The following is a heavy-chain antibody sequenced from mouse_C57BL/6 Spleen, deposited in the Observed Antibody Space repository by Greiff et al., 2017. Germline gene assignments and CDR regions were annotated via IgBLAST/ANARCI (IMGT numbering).Heavy chain of an antibody. J-gene: IGHJ3*01. CDR2: ISYDGSN. D-gene: IGHD1-1*02. V-gene: IGHV3-6*01. CDR3: ARADYSWFAY. CDR1: GYSITSGYY. Sequence: EVKLQESGPGLVKPSQSLSLTCSVTGYSITSGYYWNWIRQFPGNKLEWMGYISYDGSNNYNPSLKNRISITRDTSKNQFFLKLNSVTTEDTATYYGARADYSWFAYWGQGTLVTVSA.